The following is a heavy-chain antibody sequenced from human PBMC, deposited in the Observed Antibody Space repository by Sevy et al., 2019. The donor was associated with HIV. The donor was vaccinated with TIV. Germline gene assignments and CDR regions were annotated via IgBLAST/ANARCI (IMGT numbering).Heavy chain of an antibody. D-gene: IGHD1-7*01. V-gene: IGHV6-1*01. CDR2: TYYRSKWYS. CDR3: ARGDELNSYYYGMDV. CDR1: GDSVSSSSAA. J-gene: IGHJ6*02. Sequence: KQSQTLSLTCAISGDSVSSSSAAWNWFRQSPSRGLEWLGRTYYRSKWYSDYEVSVKGRLTINPETSKNQFSLHLESVTPEDTAVYFCARGDELNSYYYGMDVWGQGTTVTVSS.